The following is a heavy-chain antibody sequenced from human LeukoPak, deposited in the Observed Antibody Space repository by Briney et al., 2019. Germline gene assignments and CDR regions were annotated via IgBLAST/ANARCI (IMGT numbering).Heavy chain of an antibody. D-gene: IGHD3-9*01. CDR1: GGSFSGYY. CDR3: ARARHYDILTGYSIPFDY. CDR2: INHSGST. Sequence: SETLSLTCAVYGGSFSGYYWSWIRQPPGTGLEWIGEINHSGSTNYNPSLKSRVTISVDTSKNQFSLKLSSVTAADTAVYYCARARHYDILTGYSIPFDYWGQGTLVTVSS. J-gene: IGHJ4*02. V-gene: IGHV4-34*01.